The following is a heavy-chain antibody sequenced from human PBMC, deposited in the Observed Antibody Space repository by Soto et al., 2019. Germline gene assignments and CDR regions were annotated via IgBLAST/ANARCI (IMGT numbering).Heavy chain of an antibody. J-gene: IGHJ4*02. D-gene: IGHD5-18*01. CDR1: GGTFSSYA. CDR3: ARGASAMEPYYFDY. Sequence: QVQLVQSGAEVKKPGSSVKVSCKASGGTFSSYAISWVRQAPGQGLEWMGGIIPIFGTANYAQNFQGRLTITADESTSTTNMELSSLISEDTAVYYCARGASAMEPYYFDYWGQGTLVTGSS. V-gene: IGHV1-69*01. CDR2: IIPIFGTA.